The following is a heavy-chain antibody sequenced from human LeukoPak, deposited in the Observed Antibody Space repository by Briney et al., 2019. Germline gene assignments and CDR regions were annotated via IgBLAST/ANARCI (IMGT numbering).Heavy chain of an antibody. CDR2: INVGNGYT. D-gene: IGHD5-18*01. CDR3: ARDSSYGPFDY. J-gene: IGHJ4*02. Sequence: ASVKVSCKASGYIFSKYLIYWLRQAPGQRPEWMGWINVGNGYTKYSQNLQGRVTFTWDTSASTAYMELTSLRSDDTALYYCARDSSYGPFDYWGQGTLLTVSS. CDR1: GYIFSKYL. V-gene: IGHV1-3*01.